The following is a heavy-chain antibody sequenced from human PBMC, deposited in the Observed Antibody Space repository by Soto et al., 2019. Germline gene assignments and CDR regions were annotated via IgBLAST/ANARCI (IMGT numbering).Heavy chain of an antibody. Sequence: PGGSLRLSCAASGFTFSSYGMHWVRQAPGKGLEWVAVIWYDGSNKYYADSVKGRFTISRDNSKNTLYLQMNSLRAEDTAVYYCARGHPEWIQLWKNFDYWGQGTLVTVSS. CDR1: GFTFSSYG. D-gene: IGHD5-18*01. CDR2: IWYDGSNK. CDR3: ARGHPEWIQLWKNFDY. V-gene: IGHV3-33*01. J-gene: IGHJ4*02.